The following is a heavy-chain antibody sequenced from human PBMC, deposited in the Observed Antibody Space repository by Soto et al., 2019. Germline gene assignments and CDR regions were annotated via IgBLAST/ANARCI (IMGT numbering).Heavy chain of an antibody. CDR1: GFTFNTYD. D-gene: IGHD2-21*01. J-gene: IGHJ5*02. Sequence: EVQLVESGGGLVKPGGSLRLSCAASGFTFNTYDMNWVRQAPGKGLEWVSSITTSSAYIYYADSLKGRITISRDNAKNSLFLQMNSLGAEDTAVYYCVRSGTARLLRHSWFETWGQGTLVTVSS. CDR2: ITTSSAYI. CDR3: VRSGTARLLRHSWFET. V-gene: IGHV3-21*01.